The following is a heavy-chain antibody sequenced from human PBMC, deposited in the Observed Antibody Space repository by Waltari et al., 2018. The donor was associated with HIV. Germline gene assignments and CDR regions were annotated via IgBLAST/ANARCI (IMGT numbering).Heavy chain of an antibody. CDR1: GFTVSSTY. V-gene: IGHV3-53*01. J-gene: IGHJ6*02. CDR2: IYSGGSR. CDR3: ARDPRSSAYYGVDV. Sequence: EVQLVESGGGLIETGGSLRLSCAASGFTVSSTYMSWVRQAPGKGLEWVSVIYSGGSRYYADSVKGRLTISRDNSKNTVSLHMNSLRAEDTAVYYCARDPRSSAYYGVDVWGQGTAVTVSS.